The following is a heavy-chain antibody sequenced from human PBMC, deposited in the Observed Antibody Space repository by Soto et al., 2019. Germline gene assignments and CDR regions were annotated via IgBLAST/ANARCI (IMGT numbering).Heavy chain of an antibody. D-gene: IGHD1-26*01. CDR2: MNPNSGNT. V-gene: IGHV1-8*01. CDR1: GYTFTSYD. Sequence: ASVKGSCKSSGYTFTSYDVNWVRQATGQGLEWMGWMNPNSGNTGYAQKFQGRVTMTRNTSISTAYMELSSLRSEDTAVYYCAGGRYSGSHDAFDIWGQGTMVTVSS. J-gene: IGHJ3*02. CDR3: AGGRYSGSHDAFDI.